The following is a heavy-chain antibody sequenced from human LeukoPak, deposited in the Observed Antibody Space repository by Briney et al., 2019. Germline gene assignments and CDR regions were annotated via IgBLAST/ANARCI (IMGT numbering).Heavy chain of an antibody. J-gene: IGHJ5*02. V-gene: IGHV4-31*03. CDR2: IYYSGST. CDR3: ARSLGAAADYNWFDP. D-gene: IGHD6-13*01. Sequence: SETLSLTCTVSGGSISSGGYYWSWIRQHPGKGLEWIGYIYYSGSTYYNPSLKSRVTISVDTSKNQLSLKLSSVTAADTAVYYCARSLGAAADYNWFDPWGQGTLVTVPS. CDR1: GGSISSGGYY.